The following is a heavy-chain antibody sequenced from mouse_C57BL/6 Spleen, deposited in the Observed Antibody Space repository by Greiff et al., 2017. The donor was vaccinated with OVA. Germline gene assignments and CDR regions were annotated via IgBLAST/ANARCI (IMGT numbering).Heavy chain of an antibody. CDR3: ATMINYYSMDY. CDR1: GYTFTSYW. V-gene: IGHV1-61*01. J-gene: IGHJ4*01. Sequence: VQLQQPGAELVRPGSSVKLSCKASGYTFTSYWMDWVKQRPGQGLEWIGNIYPSDSDTHYNQKFKDKATLTVDKSSSTAYMQLSSLTSEDSAVDYCATMINYYSMDYWGQGTSVTVSS. D-gene: IGHD2-4*01. CDR2: IYPSDSDT.